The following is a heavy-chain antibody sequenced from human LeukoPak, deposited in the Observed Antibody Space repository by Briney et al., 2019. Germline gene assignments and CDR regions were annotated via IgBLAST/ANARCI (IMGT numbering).Heavy chain of an antibody. CDR3: ARQPTTVTTRDAFDI. D-gene: IGHD4-17*01. J-gene: IGHJ3*02. Sequence: GESLKISCRASGFTFTNYWIGWVRQMPGKGPEWMGIIYPADSDTRYSPSFEGQVTISADKALSTASLEWASLKASDTAMYYCARQPTTVTTRDAFDIWGQGTMVTVSS. V-gene: IGHV5-51*01. CDR2: IYPADSDT. CDR1: GFTFTNYW.